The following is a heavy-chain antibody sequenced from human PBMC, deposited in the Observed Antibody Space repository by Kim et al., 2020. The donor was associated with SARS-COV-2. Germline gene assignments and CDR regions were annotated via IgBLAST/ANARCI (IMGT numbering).Heavy chain of an antibody. CDR3: ARTTVVTPINYFDY. CDR1: GYTFTSYD. D-gene: IGHD4-17*01. J-gene: IGHJ4*02. V-gene: IGHV1-8*01. Sequence: ASVKVSCKASGYTFTSYDINWVRQATGQGLEWMGWMNPNSGNTGYAQKFQGRVTMTRNTSISTAYMELSSLRSEDTAVYYCARTTVVTPINYFDYWGQGTLVTVSS. CDR2: MNPNSGNT.